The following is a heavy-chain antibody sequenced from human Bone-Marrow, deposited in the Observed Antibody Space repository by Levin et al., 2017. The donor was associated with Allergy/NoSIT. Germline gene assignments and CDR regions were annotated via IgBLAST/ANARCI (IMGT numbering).Heavy chain of an antibody. CDR1: GFTFSSYA. J-gene: IGHJ3*01. CDR2: ISYDGSNK. CDR3: ARDFHGYSL. D-gene: IGHD5-24*01. Sequence: GESLKISCAASGFTFSSYAMHWVRQAPGKGLEWVAVISYDGSNKYYADSVKGRFTISRDNSKNTLYLQMNSLRAEDTAVYYCARDFHGYSLWGQGTMVTVSS. V-gene: IGHV3-30*04.